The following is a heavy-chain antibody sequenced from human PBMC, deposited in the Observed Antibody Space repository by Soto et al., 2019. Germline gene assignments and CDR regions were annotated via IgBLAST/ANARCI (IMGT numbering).Heavy chain of an antibody. CDR3: ARAPGKHYYYMDV. CDR1: GYTFTGYY. V-gene: IGHV1-2*04. CDR2: NNPNSGGT. Sequence: GASVKVSCKASGYTFTGYYMHWVRQAPGQGLEWMGWNNPNSGGTNYAQKFQGWVTMTRDTSISTAYMELSRLRSDDTAVYYCARAPGKHYYYMDVWGKGTTVTVSS. D-gene: IGHD1-1*01. J-gene: IGHJ6*03.